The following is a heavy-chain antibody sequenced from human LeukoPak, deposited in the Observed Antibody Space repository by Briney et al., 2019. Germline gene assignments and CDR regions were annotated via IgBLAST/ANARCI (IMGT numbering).Heavy chain of an antibody. D-gene: IGHD2-15*01. Sequence: SVKVSCKASGGTFSSYAISWVRQAPEQGLEWMGGIIPIFGTANYAQKFQGRVTITTDESTSTAYMELSSLRSEDTAVYYCARGCSGGSCPLDYWGQGTLVTVSS. CDR1: GGTFSSYA. CDR2: IIPIFGTA. V-gene: IGHV1-69*05. CDR3: ARGCSGGSCPLDY. J-gene: IGHJ4*02.